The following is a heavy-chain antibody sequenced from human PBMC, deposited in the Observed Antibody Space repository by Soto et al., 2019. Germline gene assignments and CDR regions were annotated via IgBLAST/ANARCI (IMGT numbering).Heavy chain of an antibody. CDR1: GFTFSSYG. CDR3: ARDGHRSSSPVYYFDY. Sequence: GGSLRLSCAASGFTFSSYGMHWVRQAPGKGLEWVAVIWYDGSNKYYADSVKGRFTISRDNSKNTLYLQMNSLRAEDTAVYYCARDGHRSSSPVYYFDYWGQGTLVTVSS. J-gene: IGHJ4*02. V-gene: IGHV3-33*08. CDR2: IWYDGSNK. D-gene: IGHD6-6*01.